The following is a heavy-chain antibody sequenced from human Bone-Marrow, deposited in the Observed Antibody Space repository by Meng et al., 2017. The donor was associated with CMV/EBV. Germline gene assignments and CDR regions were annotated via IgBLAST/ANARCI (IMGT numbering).Heavy chain of an antibody. D-gene: IGHD2/OR15-2a*01. Sequence: YSAAAWSTSSDYTMNWFRQVPGKGLEWLSYISADSTTTYYADSVRGRFTISRDNANNSLYLQMNSLRAEDTALYYCARGGNKWELLSPGFNPWGQGTLVTVSS. J-gene: IGHJ5*02. CDR2: ISADSTTT. V-gene: IGHV3-48*04. CDR3: ARGGNKWELLSPGFNP. CDR1: WSTSSDYT.